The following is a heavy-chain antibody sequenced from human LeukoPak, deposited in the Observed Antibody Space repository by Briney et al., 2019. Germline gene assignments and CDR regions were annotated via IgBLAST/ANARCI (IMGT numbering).Heavy chain of an antibody. Sequence: KPSETLSLTCTVSSGSISSYYWSWIRHPPGKGLEWIGYVYYSGSANYNPSLKSRVTISVDTSKNQFSLKLSSVTAADTAVYYCARYEKLGQFDYWGQGTLVTVSS. CDR3: ARYEKLGQFDY. J-gene: IGHJ4*02. CDR1: SGSISSYY. CDR2: VYYSGSA. V-gene: IGHV4-59*08. D-gene: IGHD3-10*01.